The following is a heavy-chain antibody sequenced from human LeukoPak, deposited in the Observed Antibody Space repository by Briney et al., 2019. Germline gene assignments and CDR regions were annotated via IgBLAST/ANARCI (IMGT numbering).Heavy chain of an antibody. CDR1: GGSISRSNYY. D-gene: IGHD5-12*01. J-gene: IGHJ4*02. CDR2: VYYSGSS. V-gene: IGHV4-39*01. Sequence: SETLSLTCTVSGGSISRSNYYWGWIRQPPGQGLEWIGTVYYSGSSNYNPSLKSRVTISVDTSKNQFSLKLSSVTAADTAIYYCVTHVDASRGYYFEDWGQGSLVTVSS. CDR3: VTHVDASRGYYFED.